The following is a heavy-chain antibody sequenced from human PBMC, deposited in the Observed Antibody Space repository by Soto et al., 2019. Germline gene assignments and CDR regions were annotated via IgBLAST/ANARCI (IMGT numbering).Heavy chain of an antibody. V-gene: IGHV4-34*01. CDR2: INPSGST. CDR1: GGSFSTYY. J-gene: IGHJ4*02. CDR3: ARGDSRYSGL. D-gene: IGHD6-19*01. Sequence: LETLSLTCAVYGGSFSTYYLTWIRQPPGKGLEWIGEINPSGSTNYNPSLKSRVTISVDTSRNQFSLRLTSVTAADTAVYYCARGDSRYSGLWGQGILVTVSS.